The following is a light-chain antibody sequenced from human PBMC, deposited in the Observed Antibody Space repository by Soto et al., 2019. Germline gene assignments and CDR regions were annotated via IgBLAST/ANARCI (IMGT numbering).Light chain of an antibody. CDR1: QSISSD. CDR2: GAS. J-gene: IGKJ2*01. V-gene: IGKV3-15*01. CDR3: QQYNKWPPQYT. Sequence: EIVMTQSPVTLSVSPGERATLSCRASQSISSDLAWYQQKPGQAPRLLIYGASTRATDIPARISGSGSGTDFTLTISSLQSEDFEVYYCQQYNKWPPQYTFGQGTKLEIK.